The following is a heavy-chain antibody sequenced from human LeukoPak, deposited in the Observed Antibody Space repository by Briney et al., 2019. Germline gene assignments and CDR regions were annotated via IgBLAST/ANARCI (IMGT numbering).Heavy chain of an antibody. CDR3: ANRMVRGVIITAFDI. V-gene: IGHV4-4*02. Sequence: PSETLSLTCAVSGGSISSSNRWSWVRQPPGKGLEWIGEIYHSGSTNYNPSLKSRVTISVDKSKNQFSLKLSSVTAADTAVYYCANRMVRGVIITAFDIWGQGTMVTVSS. D-gene: IGHD3-10*01. J-gene: IGHJ3*02. CDR2: IYHSGST. CDR1: GGSISSSNR.